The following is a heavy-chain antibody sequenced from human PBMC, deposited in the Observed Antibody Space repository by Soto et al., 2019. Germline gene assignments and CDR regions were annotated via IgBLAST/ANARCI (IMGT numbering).Heavy chain of an antibody. CDR1: GDSVSSNSAA. V-gene: IGHV6-1*01. J-gene: IGHJ6*02. Sequence: SQTLSLTCAISGDSVSSNSAAWNWIRQSPSRGLEWLGRTYYRSKWYNDYAVSVKSRITINPDTSKNQFSLQLNSVTPEDTAVYYCARSAYYCSGGSCYPCYGMDVWGQGTTVTVSS. CDR3: ARSAYYCSGGSCYPCYGMDV. CDR2: TYYRSKWYN. D-gene: IGHD2-15*01.